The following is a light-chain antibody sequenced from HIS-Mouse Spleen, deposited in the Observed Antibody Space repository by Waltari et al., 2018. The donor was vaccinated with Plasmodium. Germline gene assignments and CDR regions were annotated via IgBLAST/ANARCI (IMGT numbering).Light chain of an antibody. J-gene: IGKJ3*01. CDR2: DAS. CDR1: QDISNY. Sequence: DIAMTQSPSSLSASPGDRVTITCQASQDISNYITWYQQKPGKAPKLLIHDASTLESEAASRFSGSGSGTDITFTISSLQPEDIATYYCQQYDNHPPLFTFGPGTKVDIK. V-gene: IGKV1-33*01. CDR3: QQYDNHPPLFT.